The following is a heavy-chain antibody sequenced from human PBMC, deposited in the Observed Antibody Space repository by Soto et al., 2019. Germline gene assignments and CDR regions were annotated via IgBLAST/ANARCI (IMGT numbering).Heavy chain of an antibody. D-gene: IGHD6-19*01. J-gene: IGHJ4*02. CDR3: AKAVIQGIAVAGTHY. V-gene: IGHV3-30*18. CDR1: GFTFSSYG. CDR2: ISYDGSNK. Sequence: GGSLRLSCAASGFTFSSYGMHWVRQAPGKGLEWVAVISYDGSNKYYADSVKGRFTISRDNSKNTLYLQMNSLRAEDTAVYYCAKAVIQGIAVAGTHYWGQGTLVTLSS.